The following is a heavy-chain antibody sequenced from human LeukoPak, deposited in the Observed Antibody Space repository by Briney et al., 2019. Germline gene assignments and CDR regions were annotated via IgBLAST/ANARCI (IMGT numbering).Heavy chain of an antibody. CDR1: GGSISTYY. CDR3: ARTYCGTNACPFDH. V-gene: IGHV4-59*08. Sequence: SETLSLTCTVSGGSISTYYWSWIRQPPGEGLECLEFIFHTGTTNYNPSLKSRVTISVDTSKNQFSLKLSSVTAADTAIYYCARTYCGTNACPFDHWGQGNLVTVSS. J-gene: IGHJ4*02. D-gene: IGHD2-21*01. CDR2: IFHTGTT.